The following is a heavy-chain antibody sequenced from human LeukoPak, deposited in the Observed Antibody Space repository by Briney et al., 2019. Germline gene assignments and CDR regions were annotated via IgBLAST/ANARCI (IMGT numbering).Heavy chain of an antibody. Sequence: SVEVSCTASGGTFSSYAISWVRQAPGQGLEWMGGIIPIFGTANYAQKFQGRVTITADESTSTAYMELSSLRSEDTAVYYCARDGHYGGLDYWGQGTLVTVSS. CDR3: ARDGHYGGLDY. V-gene: IGHV1-69*13. D-gene: IGHD4/OR15-4a*01. J-gene: IGHJ4*02. CDR2: IIPIFGTA. CDR1: GGTFSSYA.